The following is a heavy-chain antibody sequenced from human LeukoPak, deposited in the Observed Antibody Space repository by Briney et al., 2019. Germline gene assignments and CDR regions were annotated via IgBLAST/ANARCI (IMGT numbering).Heavy chain of an antibody. V-gene: IGHV4-4*07. CDR1: GGSISSYY. CDR2: IYTSGST. D-gene: IGHD3-3*01. CDR3: ARADFWADYFDY. J-gene: IGHJ4*02. Sequence: SETLSLTCTVSGGSISSYYWSWIRQPAGKGLGWIGRIYTSGSTNYNPSLKSRVTMLVDTSKNQFSLKLSSVTAADTAVYYCARADFWADYFDYWGQGTLVTVSS.